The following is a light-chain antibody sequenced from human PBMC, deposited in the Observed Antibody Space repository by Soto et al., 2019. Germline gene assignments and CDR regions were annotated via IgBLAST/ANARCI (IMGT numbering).Light chain of an antibody. CDR2: DGS. V-gene: IGLV2-18*02. Sequence: QAALTQPPSVSGSPGQSVAISCTGTSSDVGSYNGVSWYHQPPGTAPKLMIYDGSNRPSGVPDRFSGSKSGTSASLTISGLQAEDEADYYCSSYTTSGTYVFGTGTKLTVL. CDR1: SSDVGSYNG. J-gene: IGLJ1*01. CDR3: SSYTTSGTYV.